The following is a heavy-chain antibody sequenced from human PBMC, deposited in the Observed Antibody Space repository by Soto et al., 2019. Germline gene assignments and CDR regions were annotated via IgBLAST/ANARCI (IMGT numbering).Heavy chain of an antibody. D-gene: IGHD3-10*01. CDR2: ISYDGSNK. J-gene: IGHJ6*02. CDR3: AKDPYYYGSGSYYGGLYYYYGMDV. CDR1: GFTFSSYG. Sequence: GGSLRLSCAASGFTFSSYGMHWVRQAPGKGLEGVAVISYDGSNKYYADSVKGRFTISRDNSKNTLYLQMNSLRAEDTAVYYCAKDPYYYGSGSYYGGLYYYYGMDVWGQGTTVTVSS. V-gene: IGHV3-30*18.